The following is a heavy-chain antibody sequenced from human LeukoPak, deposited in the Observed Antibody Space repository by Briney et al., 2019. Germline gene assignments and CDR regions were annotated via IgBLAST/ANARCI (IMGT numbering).Heavy chain of an antibody. D-gene: IGHD6-13*01. Sequence: GGSLRLSCAASGLTFSSYWMHWVRQAPGKGLVCVSRINRDGSTTTYADSVKGRFTVSRDNAKNSLYLQMNSLRAEDTALCYCARGNSSSWYGRVTFNYWGQGTLVTVSS. CDR3: ARGNSSSWYGRVTFNY. J-gene: IGHJ4*02. CDR1: GLTFSSYW. V-gene: IGHV3-74*03. CDR2: INRDGSTT.